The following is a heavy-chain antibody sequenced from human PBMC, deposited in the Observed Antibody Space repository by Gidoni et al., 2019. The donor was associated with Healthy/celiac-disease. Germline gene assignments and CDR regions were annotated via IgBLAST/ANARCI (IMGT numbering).Heavy chain of an antibody. Sequence: VQLQESGLGLVKPSETLSLPCTVSGGSISSHDWSCIRQPPGKGREWIGYLYYSGSANYHPSLKSRVTKSVDTSKIQFSLKLSSVTAADSAVYYCARRGVAVHWYFDLWGRGTLVTVSS. V-gene: IGHV4-59*11. CDR1: GGSISSHD. J-gene: IGHJ2*01. D-gene: IGHD6-19*01. CDR2: LYYSGSA. CDR3: ARRGVAVHWYFDL.